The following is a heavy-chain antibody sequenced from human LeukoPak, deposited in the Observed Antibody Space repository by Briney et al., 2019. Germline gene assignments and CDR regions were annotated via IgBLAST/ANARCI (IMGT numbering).Heavy chain of an antibody. CDR1: GFTFSSYA. CDR3: ARAQYSSGWYGAFDI. Sequence: GGSLRLSCAASGFTFSSYAMSWVRQAPGKGLEWVSAISGSGGNTYFADSVKGRFTISRDNSKNTLYLQMNSLRAEDTAVYYCARAQYSSGWYGAFDIWGQGTMVTVSS. D-gene: IGHD6-19*01. V-gene: IGHV3-23*01. J-gene: IGHJ3*02. CDR2: ISGSGGNT.